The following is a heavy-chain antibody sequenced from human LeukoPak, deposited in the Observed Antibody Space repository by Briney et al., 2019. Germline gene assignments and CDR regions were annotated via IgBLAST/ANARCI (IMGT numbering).Heavy chain of an antibody. CDR2: INPNSGGT. J-gene: IGHJ6*03. Sequence: ASVKVSCEASGYTFTGYYMHWVRQAPGQGLEWMGRINPNSGGTNYAQKFQGRVTMTRDTSISTAYMELSRLRSNDTAVYYCARVVRDCSSTSCYAGSTDYYYYMDVWGKGTTVTVSS. V-gene: IGHV1-2*06. CDR3: ARVVRDCSSTSCYAGSTDYYYYMDV. D-gene: IGHD2-2*01. CDR1: GYTFTGYY.